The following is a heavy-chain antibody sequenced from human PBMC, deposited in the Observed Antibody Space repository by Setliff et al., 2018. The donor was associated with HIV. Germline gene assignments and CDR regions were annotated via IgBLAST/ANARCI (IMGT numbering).Heavy chain of an antibody. CDR3: ASGYSYDYYYYYGMDV. D-gene: IGHD5-18*01. CDR2: MNPNSGNT. Sequence: ASVMVSCRASGYTFTSYDINWVRQATGQGLEWMGWMNPNSGNTGYAQKFQGRVTMTRNTSISTAYMELSSLRSEDTAVYYCASGYSYDYYYYYGMDVWGQGTTVTVSS. CDR1: GYTFTSYD. V-gene: IGHV1-8*02. J-gene: IGHJ6*02.